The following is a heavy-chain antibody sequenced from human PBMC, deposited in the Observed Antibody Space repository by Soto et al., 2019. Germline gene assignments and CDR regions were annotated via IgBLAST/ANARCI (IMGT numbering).Heavy chain of an antibody. J-gene: IGHJ4*02. V-gene: IGHV1-69*02. Sequence: SVKVSCKASGGTFSSYTISWVRQAPGQGLEWMGRIIPILGIANYAQKFQGRVTITADKSTSTAYMELSSLRSEDTAVYYCARGPSYSDSYFDHWGQGTLVTVSS. D-gene: IGHD4-17*01. CDR3: ARGPSYSDSYFDH. CDR1: GGTFSSYT. CDR2: IIPILGIA.